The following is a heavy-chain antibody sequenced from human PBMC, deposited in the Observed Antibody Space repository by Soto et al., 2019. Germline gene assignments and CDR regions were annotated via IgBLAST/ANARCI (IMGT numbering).Heavy chain of an antibody. CDR1: GYTFTSYA. D-gene: IGHD1-26*01. CDR3: ARAGELAAFDI. V-gene: IGHV1-3*01. Sequence: ASVKVSCKASGYTFTSYAMHWVRQAPGQRLEWMGWINAGNGNTKYSQKFQGRVTITRDTSASTAYMELGSLRSEDTAVYYCARAGELAAFDIWGQGTMVTVSS. CDR2: INAGNGNT. J-gene: IGHJ3*02.